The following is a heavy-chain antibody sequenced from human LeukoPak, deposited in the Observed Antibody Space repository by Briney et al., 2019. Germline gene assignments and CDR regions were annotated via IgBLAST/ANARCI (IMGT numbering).Heavy chain of an antibody. CDR3: ARDRIVATTMFDP. Sequence: GGSLRLSCAASGFTFSSYSMNWVRQAPGKGLEWVSSISSSSSYIYYTASVKGRFTISIDNAKNSLYLQMNSLRAEDTAVYSCARDRIVATTMFDPSDQGTLVTVSS. D-gene: IGHD5-12*01. J-gene: IGHJ5*02. V-gene: IGHV3-21*01. CDR1: GFTFSSYS. CDR2: ISSSSSYI.